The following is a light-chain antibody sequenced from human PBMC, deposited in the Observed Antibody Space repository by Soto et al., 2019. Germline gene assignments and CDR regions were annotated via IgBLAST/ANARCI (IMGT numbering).Light chain of an antibody. J-gene: IGKJ1*01. CDR3: LQYGSSPRT. Sequence: EIVFTQCPGTRSLAPGERATLSWRASQSVSNNYLAWYQQKPGQAPRLLIYGASKRATGIPDRFFGSGAGTDCTRSISRLEPEDVPVDGCLQYGSSPRTFGLGTKVDIK. CDR2: GAS. V-gene: IGKV3-20*01. CDR1: QSVSNNY.